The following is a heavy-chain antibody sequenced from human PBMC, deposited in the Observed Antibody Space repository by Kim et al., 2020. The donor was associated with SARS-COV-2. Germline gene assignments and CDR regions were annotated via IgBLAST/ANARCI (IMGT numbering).Heavy chain of an antibody. CDR1: GYTFTSYA. V-gene: IGHV7-4-1*02. J-gene: IGHJ6*03. CDR2: INTNTGNP. Sequence: ASVKVSCKSSGYTFTSYAMNWVRQAPGQGLEWMGWINTNTGNPTYAQGFTGRFVFSLDTSVSTAYLQISSLKAEDTAVYYCARDLQAAGIAAAGYYYYYMDVWGKGTTVTVSS. CDR3: ARDLQAAGIAAAGYYYYYMDV. D-gene: IGHD6-13*01.